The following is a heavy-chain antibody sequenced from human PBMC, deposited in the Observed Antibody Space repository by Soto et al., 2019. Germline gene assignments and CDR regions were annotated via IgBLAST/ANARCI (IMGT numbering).Heavy chain of an antibody. CDR3: ARDRYSSSWQADNWFDP. D-gene: IGHD6-13*01. J-gene: IGHJ5*02. V-gene: IGHV3-30-3*01. Sequence: QVQLVESGGGVVQPGRSLRLSCAASGFTFSSYAMHWVRQAPGKGLEWVAVISYDGSNKYYADSVKGRFTISRDNSKNTLYLQMNSRRAEDTAVYYCARDRYSSSWQADNWFDPWGQGTLVTVSS. CDR2: ISYDGSNK. CDR1: GFTFSSYA.